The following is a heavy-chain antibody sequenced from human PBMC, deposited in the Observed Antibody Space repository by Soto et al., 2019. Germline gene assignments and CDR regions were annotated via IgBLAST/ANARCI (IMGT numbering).Heavy chain of an antibody. CDR3: ARGLAYYDFWSGYSVDY. D-gene: IGHD3-3*01. CDR2: IYYSGST. CDR1: GGSISNGGYY. V-gene: IGHV4-30-4*08. Sequence: SETLSLTCTVSGGSISNGGYYWSWIRQHPGKGLEWIGYIYYSGSTYYNPSLKSRVTISVDTSKNQFSLKLSSVTAADTAVYYCARGLAYYDFWSGYSVDYWGQGTLVTVSS. J-gene: IGHJ4*02.